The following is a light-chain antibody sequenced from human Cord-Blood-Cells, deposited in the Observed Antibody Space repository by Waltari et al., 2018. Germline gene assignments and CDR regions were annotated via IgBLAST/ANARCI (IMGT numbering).Light chain of an antibody. CDR3: QVWDSSSDHVV. CDR1: NIGSKS. CDR2: YAS. J-gene: IGLJ2*01. Sequence: SYVLTQPPSVSVAPGKTARITCGGNNIGSKSVHWYQQKPGQAPVLAIYYASDRPSGIPERFSGSNSGNTATLTISRVEAGDEADYYCQVWDSSSDHVVFGGGTKLTVL. V-gene: IGLV3-21*04.